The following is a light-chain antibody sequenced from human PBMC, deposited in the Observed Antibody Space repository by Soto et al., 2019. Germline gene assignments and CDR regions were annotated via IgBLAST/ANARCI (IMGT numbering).Light chain of an antibody. CDR3: SSYAGSDRGV. V-gene: IGLV2-14*01. CDR1: SGDIGGYNY. CDR2: EVS. J-gene: IGLJ3*02. Sequence: QSALTQPASVSGSPGQSITISCTGTSGDIGGYNYVSWYQQHPGKAPKLMIYEVSNRPSGVSNRFSGSKSGNTASLTISGLQAEDEGDYYCSSYAGSDRGVFGGGTKLTVL.